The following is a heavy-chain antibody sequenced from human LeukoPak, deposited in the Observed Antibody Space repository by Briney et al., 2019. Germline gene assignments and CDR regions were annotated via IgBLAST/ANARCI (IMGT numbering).Heavy chain of an antibody. D-gene: IGHD2-21*02. J-gene: IGHJ4*02. CDR3: ARAYCGGDCHQGPDY. V-gene: IGHV1-18*01. Sequence: ASVKVPCKTSGYTFNTYGMTWVRQAPGQGLEWMGWISPYNGNTSYAQKFQARVTMTTDTSTSTAYMELRSLRSDDTAVYFCARAYCGGDCHQGPDYWGQGTLVIVSS. CDR2: ISPYNGNT. CDR1: GYTFNTYG.